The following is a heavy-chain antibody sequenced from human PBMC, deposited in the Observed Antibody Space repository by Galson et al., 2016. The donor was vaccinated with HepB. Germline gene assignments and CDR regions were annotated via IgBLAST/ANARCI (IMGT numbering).Heavy chain of an antibody. V-gene: IGHV1-3*01. CDR3: ARVAVPADVNWFDP. D-gene: IGHD2-2*01. J-gene: IGHJ5*02. Sequence: SVKVSCKASGYTFTSYAIHWVRQAPGQRLEWMGWINAGSGNTKYSQTFQGRVTITRDTFASTAYMELSSLRSEDTAVYYCARVAVPADVNWFDPWGQGILVTVSS. CDR2: INAGSGNT. CDR1: GYTFTSYA.